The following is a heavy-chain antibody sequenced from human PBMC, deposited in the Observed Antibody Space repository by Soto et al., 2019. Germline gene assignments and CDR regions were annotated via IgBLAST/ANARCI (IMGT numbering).Heavy chain of an antibody. J-gene: IGHJ3*02. CDR2: ISGSGGST. V-gene: IGHV3-23*01. CDR3: AKDRVVGATDAFDI. CDR1: GFTFRGSP. D-gene: IGHD1-26*01. Sequence: GGSLRLSCAASGFTFRGSPMHWVRQASGKGLEWVSAISGSGGSTYYADSVKGRFTISRDNSKNTLYLHMNSLRAEDTAVYYCAKDRVVGATDAFDIWGQGTMVTVS.